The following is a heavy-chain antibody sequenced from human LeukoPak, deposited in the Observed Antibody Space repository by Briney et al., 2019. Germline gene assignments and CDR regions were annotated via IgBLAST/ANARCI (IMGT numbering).Heavy chain of an antibody. Sequence: ASVKVSCKASGYTFTGKYIHWVRQAPGQGLERMGWTNPNSGATTYAQKFQGRVTTTRDTSISTAYMDLSRLTSDDTAVYYCARDMVSTTGLFLDWGQGTLVTVSS. CDR2: TNPNSGAT. V-gene: IGHV1-2*02. CDR1: GYTFTGKY. CDR3: ARDMVSTTGLFLD. J-gene: IGHJ4*02. D-gene: IGHD5/OR15-5a*01.